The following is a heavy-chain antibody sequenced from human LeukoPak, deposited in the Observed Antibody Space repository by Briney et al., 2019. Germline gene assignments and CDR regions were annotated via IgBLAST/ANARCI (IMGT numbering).Heavy chain of an antibody. CDR1: GGSISSSKW. Sequence: SGTLSLTCAVSGGSISSSKWWSRVRQPPGKGLEWIGEINHSGGTNYNPSLKSRVTISVDTSKNQFSLNLNSVTAADTAVYFCARRLYDYVWGTYRSYYFDYWGQGSLVNVAS. V-gene: IGHV4-4*02. J-gene: IGHJ4*02. CDR3: ARRLYDYVWGTYRSYYFDY. D-gene: IGHD3-16*02. CDR2: INHSGGT.